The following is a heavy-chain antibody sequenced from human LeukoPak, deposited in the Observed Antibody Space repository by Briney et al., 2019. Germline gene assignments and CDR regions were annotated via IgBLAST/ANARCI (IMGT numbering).Heavy chain of an antibody. J-gene: IGHJ4*02. CDR1: GYTFTGYY. Sequence: ASVKVSCKASGYTFTGYYMHWVRQAPGQGLEWMGWINPNSGGTNYAQKLQGRVTMTTDTSTSTAYMELRSLRSDDTAVYYCARDLVFGTYYYDSSGRAKDYWGQGTLVTVSS. V-gene: IGHV1-2*02. CDR3: ARDLVFGTYYYDSSGRAKDY. D-gene: IGHD3-22*01. CDR2: INPNSGGT.